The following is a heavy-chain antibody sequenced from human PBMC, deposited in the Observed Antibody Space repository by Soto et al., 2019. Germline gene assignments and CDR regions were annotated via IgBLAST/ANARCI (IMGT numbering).Heavy chain of an antibody. CDR3: TRPKNKLRFFSHNRLDV. CDR1: GLTFSDSA. Sequence: EVQLVESGGGLVQPGGSLKLSCAASGLTFSDSAIHWVRQASGKGLEWVGRIRSKTNNYATTYAASVKGRFTISRDDSENTAEVRVNRLKTEDTAVYYCTRPKNKLRFFSHNRLDVWGQGTTGTVSS. V-gene: IGHV3-73*02. J-gene: IGHJ6*02. D-gene: IGHD3-3*01. CDR2: IRSKTNNYAT.